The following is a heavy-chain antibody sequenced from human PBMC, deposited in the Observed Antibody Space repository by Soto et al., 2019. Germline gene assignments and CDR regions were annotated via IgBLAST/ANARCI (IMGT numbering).Heavy chain of an antibody. V-gene: IGHV3-48*02. J-gene: IGHJ6*02. CDR1: GFTFSSYI. D-gene: IGHD3-10*01. Sequence: GGSLRLSCAASGFTFSSYIMNWVRQSPGKGLEWVSYISSSSSTIYYADSVKGRFTISRDNAKNSLYLQMNSLRDEDTAVYYCARDYYGSGSYYNPHYYGMDVWGQGTTVTVSS. CDR2: ISSSSSTI. CDR3: ARDYYGSGSYYNPHYYGMDV.